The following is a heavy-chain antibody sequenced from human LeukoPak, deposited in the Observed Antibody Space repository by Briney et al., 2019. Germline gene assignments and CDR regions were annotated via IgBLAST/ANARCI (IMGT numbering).Heavy chain of an antibody. J-gene: IGHJ5*02. CDR2: IYYSGST. V-gene: IGHV4-31*03. CDR1: GGSISSGGYY. CDR3: ASRGGSCSFTSCYRSFDP. Sequence: PSQTLSLTCTVSGGSISSGGYYWSWIRQHPGKGLEWIGYIYYSGSTYYNPSLKSRVTISVDTSKNQFSLKLSSVTAAYTAVNFCASRGGSCSFTSCYRSFDPWGQGTLVTVSS. D-gene: IGHD2-2*01.